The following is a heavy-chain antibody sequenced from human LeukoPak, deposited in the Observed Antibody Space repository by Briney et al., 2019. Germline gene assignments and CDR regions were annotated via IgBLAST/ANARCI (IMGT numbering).Heavy chain of an antibody. CDR1: GGSFSGYY. CDR3: ATRGEYYDILTGYYKGTDY. J-gene: IGHJ4*02. Sequence: SETLSLTCAVYGGSFSGYYWSWIRQPPGKGLEWIGEINHSGSTNYNPSLKSRVTISVDTSKNQFSLKLSSVTAADTAVYYCATRGEYYDILTGYYKGTDYWGQGTLVTVSS. CDR2: INHSGST. V-gene: IGHV4-34*01. D-gene: IGHD3-9*01.